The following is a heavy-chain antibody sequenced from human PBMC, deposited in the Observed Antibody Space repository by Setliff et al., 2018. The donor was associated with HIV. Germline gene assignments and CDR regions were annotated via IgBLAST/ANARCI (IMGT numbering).Heavy chain of an antibody. CDR2: IIPIFRTP. V-gene: IGHV1-69*13. D-gene: IGHD1-26*01. CDR3: ARGKRELLQSRGYYFDY. J-gene: IGHJ4*02. CDR1: GGTFSSYT. Sequence: GASVKVSCKASGGTFSSYTISWVRQAPGQGLEWMGGIIPIFRTPKYAQKFQDRVTISADESTSTAYMELSSLRSEDTAVYYCARGKRELLQSRGYYFDYWGQGTLVTVSS.